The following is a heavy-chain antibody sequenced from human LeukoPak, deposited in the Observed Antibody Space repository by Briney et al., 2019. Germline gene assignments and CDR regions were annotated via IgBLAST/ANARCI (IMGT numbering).Heavy chain of an antibody. D-gene: IGHD3-10*01. V-gene: IGHV3-23*01. CDR2: ISGSGGST. CDR3: AKGEYYYGSGSLYYFDY. Sequence: GGSLRLSCAASGFTFSSYAMSWVRQAPGKGLEWVPAISGSGGSTYYADSVKGRFTISGDNSKNTLYLQMNSLRAEDTAVYYCAKGEYYYGSGSLYYFDYWGQGTLVTVSS. J-gene: IGHJ4*02. CDR1: GFTFSSYA.